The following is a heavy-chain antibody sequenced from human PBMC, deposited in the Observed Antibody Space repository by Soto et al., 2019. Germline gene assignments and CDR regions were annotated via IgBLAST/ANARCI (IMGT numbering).Heavy chain of an antibody. CDR3: LRENYGEAFDF. CDR2: MNIGGTSI. CDR1: GFTFGDYE. D-gene: IGHD4-17*01. J-gene: IGHJ4*02. V-gene: IGHV3-48*03. Sequence: EVHLVESGGGLVQPGGSLRLSCAASGFTFGDYEMNWVRQAPGKGLEWVSYMNIGGTSIYYADSVKGRFTISRDNARNSVYLEMNSLRDEDTALYYCLRENYGEAFDFWGQGTLVTVSS.